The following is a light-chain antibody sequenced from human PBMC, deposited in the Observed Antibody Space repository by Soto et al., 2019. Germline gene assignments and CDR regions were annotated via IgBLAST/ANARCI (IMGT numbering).Light chain of an antibody. V-gene: IGKV1-5*01. J-gene: IGKJ2*01. CDR2: DAS. CDR3: QHYNVYYMYT. CDR1: QNINNW. Sequence: DIQMTQSPSTLSASVGDRVTITCRASQNINNWLAWFQQKPGEAPKLLIYDASTLESGVPSRFSGSGSGTEFTLTISSLQPDDYATYSCQHYNVYYMYTFGQGTKLDIK.